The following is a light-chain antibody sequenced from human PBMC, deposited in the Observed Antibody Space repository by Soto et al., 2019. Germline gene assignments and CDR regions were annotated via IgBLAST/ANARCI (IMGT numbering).Light chain of an antibody. V-gene: IGLV2-8*01. CDR3: SSYAGSSNIRV. CDR1: SSDIGGYDF. Sequence: QSALTQPPSASGSPGQSVTISCTGTSSDIGGYDFVSWFQQHPGKAPKLMIYEVNKRPSGVPDRFSGSKSGNTASLTVSGLQAEDEADYYCSSYAGSSNIRVFGGGTKLTVL. CDR2: EVN. J-gene: IGLJ2*01.